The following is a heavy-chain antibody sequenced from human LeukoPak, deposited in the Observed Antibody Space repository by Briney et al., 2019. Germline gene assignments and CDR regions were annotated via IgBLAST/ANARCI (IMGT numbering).Heavy chain of an antibody. D-gene: IGHD1-26*01. J-gene: IGHJ4*02. CDR2: INSDGSST. Sequence: AGGSLRLSCAASGFTFSTYWMHWVRQAPGRGLLWVSRINSDGSSTTYADSVKGRFTISRDNAEKTLYLQMNSLRAEDTALYYCARGVGIVGTTTPFEYWGQGALVTVSS. CDR1: GFTFSTYW. V-gene: IGHV3-74*01. CDR3: ARGVGIVGTTTPFEY.